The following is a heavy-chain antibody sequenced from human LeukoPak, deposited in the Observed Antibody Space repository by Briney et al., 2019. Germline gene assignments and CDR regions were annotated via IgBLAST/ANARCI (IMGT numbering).Heavy chain of an antibody. CDR3: ARSSGYLDY. D-gene: IGHD3-22*01. V-gene: IGHV3-74*01. Sequence: GGSRRLSCAASGFTFSSYWMHWVRQAPGKGQVWVSHINTDGSTTNYADSVKGRFTISRDNAKNTLCLQINSLRGEDTAVYYCARSSGYLDYWGPGTPVTVSS. CDR2: INTDGSTT. CDR1: GFTFSSYW. J-gene: IGHJ4*01.